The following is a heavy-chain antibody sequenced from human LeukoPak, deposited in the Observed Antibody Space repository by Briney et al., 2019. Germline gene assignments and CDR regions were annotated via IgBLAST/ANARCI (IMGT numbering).Heavy chain of an antibody. V-gene: IGHV3-30*02. Sequence: GGSLRLSCAASGFTFSSYGMHWVRQAPGKGLEWVAFIRYDGSNKYYADSVKGRFTISRDNSKNTLYLQMNSLRAEDTAVYYCAKDLERFGELLQFDYXGQGTLVTVSX. CDR3: AKDLERFGELLQFDY. CDR2: IRYDGSNK. CDR1: GFTFSSYG. D-gene: IGHD3-10*01. J-gene: IGHJ4*02.